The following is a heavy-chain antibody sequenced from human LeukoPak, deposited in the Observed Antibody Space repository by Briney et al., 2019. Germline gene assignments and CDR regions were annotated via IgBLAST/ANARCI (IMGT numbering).Heavy chain of an antibody. V-gene: IGHV3-30*02. CDR3: AKDRYYDSKMDV. J-gene: IGHJ6*04. CDR1: GFTFSSYG. CDR2: IRYDGSNK. D-gene: IGHD3-22*01. Sequence: PGGSLRLSCAASGFTFSSYGMHWVRQAPGKGLEWVAFIRYDGSNKYYADSVKGRFTISRDNSKNTLYLQMNSLRAEDTAVYYCAKDRYYDSKMDVWGKGTTVTISS.